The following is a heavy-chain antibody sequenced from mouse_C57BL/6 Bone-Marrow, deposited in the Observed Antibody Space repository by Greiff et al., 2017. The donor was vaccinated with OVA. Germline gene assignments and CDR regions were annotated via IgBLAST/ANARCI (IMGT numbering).Heavy chain of an antibody. D-gene: IGHD1-1*01. CDR2: IWSGGST. J-gene: IGHJ3*01. Sequence: QVQLKESGPGLVQPSQSLSITCTVPGFSLTSYGVHWVRQSPGKGLEWLGVIWSGGSTDYNAAFISRLSISKDNSKSQVFFKMNSLQADDTAIYYCARRISYYYGSSSFAYWGQGTLVTVSA. CDR1: GFSLTSYG. V-gene: IGHV2-2*01. CDR3: ARRISYYYGSSSFAY.